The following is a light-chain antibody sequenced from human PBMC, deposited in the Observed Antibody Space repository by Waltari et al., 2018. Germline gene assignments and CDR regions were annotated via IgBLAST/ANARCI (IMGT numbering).Light chain of an antibody. V-gene: IGLV1-44*01. Sequence: QSVLTQPSSASGTPGQEITISCSGGSSNIGTNFVHCSQQLPGTVPKLLIFTNMQRPSGVPDRFSGSRSGTSASLAISGLQSEDDETAYYCTAWDDSLNTWVFGGGTKLTVL. CDR3: TAWDDSLNTWV. CDR2: TNM. CDR1: SSNIGTNF. J-gene: IGLJ3*02.